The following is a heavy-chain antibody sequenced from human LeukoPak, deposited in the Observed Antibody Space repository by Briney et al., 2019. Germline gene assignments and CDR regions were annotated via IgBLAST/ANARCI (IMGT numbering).Heavy chain of an antibody. D-gene: IGHD3-22*01. Sequence: ASAKVSCRASGYTFTDYYMHWVRQAPGQGLEWMGRINPNSGVTNYAQKFQGRVTMTRDTSITTAYMELSRLRSDDTAVYYCAREPNTYFDSSGAPRAFDIWGQGTMVTVSS. CDR3: AREPNTYFDSSGAPRAFDI. CDR2: INPNSGVT. CDR1: GYTFTDYY. V-gene: IGHV1-2*06. J-gene: IGHJ3*02.